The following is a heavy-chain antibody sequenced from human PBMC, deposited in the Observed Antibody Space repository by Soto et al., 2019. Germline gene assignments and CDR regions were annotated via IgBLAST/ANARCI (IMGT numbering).Heavy chain of an antibody. D-gene: IGHD2-2*02. CDR2: IYWNDDK. J-gene: IGHJ4*02. Sequence: QITLKESGPTLVKPTQTLTLTCSFSGFSLSTNGVGVGWIRQPPGKALEWLALIYWNDDKRYSPSLKSRLSINKDTSKSQVVLTVTNMDPVDTATYYCAHSADTSTWHIFFFDYGGPGILVTVSS. CDR1: GFSLSTNGVG. CDR3: AHSADTSTWHIFFFDY. V-gene: IGHV2-5*01.